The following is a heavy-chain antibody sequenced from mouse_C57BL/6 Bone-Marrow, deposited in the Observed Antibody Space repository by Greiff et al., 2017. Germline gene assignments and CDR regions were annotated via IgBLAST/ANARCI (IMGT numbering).Heavy chain of an antibody. Sequence: EVQLKESVAELVRPGASVKLSCTASGFNIKNTYMHWVKQRPEQGLEWIGRIDPANGNTKYAPKFQGKATITADTSSNTAYLQLSSLTSEDTAIYYCATYYYGSSSFDYWGQGTTLTVSS. CDR1: GFNIKNTY. V-gene: IGHV14-3*01. D-gene: IGHD1-1*01. CDR3: ATYYYGSSSFDY. CDR2: IDPANGNT. J-gene: IGHJ2*01.